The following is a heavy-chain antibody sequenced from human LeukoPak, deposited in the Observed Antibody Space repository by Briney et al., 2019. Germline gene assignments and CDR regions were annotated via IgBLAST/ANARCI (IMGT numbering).Heavy chain of an antibody. CDR3: ASTVTTSHYYYYGMGV. Sequence: SETLSLTCTVSGGSISSYYWSWIRQPPGKGLEWIGYIYYSGSTNYNPSLKSRVTISVDTSKNQFSLKLSSVTAADTAVYYCASTVTTSHYYYYGMGVWGQGTTVTVSS. V-gene: IGHV4-59*01. D-gene: IGHD4-11*01. J-gene: IGHJ6*02. CDR1: GGSISSYY. CDR2: IYYSGST.